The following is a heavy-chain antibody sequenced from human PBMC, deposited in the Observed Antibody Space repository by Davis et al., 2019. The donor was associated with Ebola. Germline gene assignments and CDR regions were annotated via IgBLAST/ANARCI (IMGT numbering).Heavy chain of an antibody. D-gene: IGHD3-3*01. V-gene: IGHV1-18*01. CDR2: ISAYNGNT. J-gene: IGHJ5*02. Sequence: ASVKASCKASGGTFSSYGISWVRQAPGQGLEWMGWISAYNGNTNYAQKLQGRVTMTTDTSTSTAYMELRSLRSDDTAVYYCARVVVWSGYRYNWFDPWGQGTLVTVSS. CDR1: GGTFSSYG. CDR3: ARVVVWSGYRYNWFDP.